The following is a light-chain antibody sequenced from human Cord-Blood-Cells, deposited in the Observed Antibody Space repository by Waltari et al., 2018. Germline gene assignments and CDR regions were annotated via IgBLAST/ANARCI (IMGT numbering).Light chain of an antibody. CDR2: GNS. Sequence: QSVLTQPPSVSGAPGQRVTISCPGSSSNTGAGYAVHWYQPLPGTAPKLLIYGNSNRPSGVPDRFSGSKSGTSASLAITGLQAEDEADYYCQSYDSSLSGSYVFGTGTKVTVL. V-gene: IGLV1-40*01. CDR3: QSYDSSLSGSYV. J-gene: IGLJ1*01. CDR1: SSNTGAGYA.